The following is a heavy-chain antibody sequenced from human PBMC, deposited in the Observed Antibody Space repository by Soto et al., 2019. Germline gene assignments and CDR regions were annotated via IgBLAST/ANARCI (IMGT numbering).Heavy chain of an antibody. J-gene: IGHJ4*02. Sequence: SETLSLTCTVSGGSISGSSYYWGWIRQPPGKGLEWMGSMYYSGGTYYNPSLESRVTISVDTPKNQFSLKLSSVTAVDTAVYYCARDSGYSYGRPDYWGQGILVTVSS. CDR2: MYYSGGT. V-gene: IGHV4-39*02. D-gene: IGHD5-18*01. CDR3: ARDSGYSYGRPDY. CDR1: GGSISGSSYY.